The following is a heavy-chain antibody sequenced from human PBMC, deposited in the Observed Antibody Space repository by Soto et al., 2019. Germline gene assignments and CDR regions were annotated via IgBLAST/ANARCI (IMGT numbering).Heavy chain of an antibody. D-gene: IGHD6-19*01. CDR1: GVSFSGYY. CDR3: ARGWGSGWYVA. V-gene: IGHV4-34*01. CDR2: INHSGST. J-gene: IGHJ5*02. Sequence: SETLSLTCAVYGVSFSGYYWSWIRQPPGKGLEWIGEINHSGSTNYNPSLKSRVTISVDTSKHQFSLKLRSVTAADTAVYYCARGWGSGWYVAWGQGTLVTVSS.